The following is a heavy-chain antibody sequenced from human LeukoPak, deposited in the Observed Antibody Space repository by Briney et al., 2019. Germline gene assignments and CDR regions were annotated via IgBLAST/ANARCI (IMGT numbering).Heavy chain of an antibody. V-gene: IGHV3-33*01. J-gene: IGHJ4*02. Sequence: SLRLSCAASGFTFSSYGMRWVRQAPGKGLEWVAVIWYDGSNKYYADSVKGRFTISRDNSKNTLYLQMNSLRAEDTAVYYCARGGGYNPFDYWGQGTLVTVSS. CDR3: ARGGGYNPFDY. CDR2: IWYDGSNK. D-gene: IGHD5-24*01. CDR1: GFTFSSYG.